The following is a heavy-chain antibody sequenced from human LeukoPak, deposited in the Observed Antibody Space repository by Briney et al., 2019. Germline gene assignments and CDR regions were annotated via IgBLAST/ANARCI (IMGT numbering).Heavy chain of an antibody. Sequence: GGSLRLSCAASGFIFSDSWMHWVRQAPGKGPVWVSRLTPDGGRTDYADSVKGRFTISRDNAKNTLYLQMNNLRADDTAVYYCSRGRHNAFDILGQGTMVTVS. CDR2: LTPDGGRT. CDR1: GFIFSDSW. V-gene: IGHV3-74*01. CDR3: SRGRHNAFDI. J-gene: IGHJ3*02. D-gene: IGHD6-6*01.